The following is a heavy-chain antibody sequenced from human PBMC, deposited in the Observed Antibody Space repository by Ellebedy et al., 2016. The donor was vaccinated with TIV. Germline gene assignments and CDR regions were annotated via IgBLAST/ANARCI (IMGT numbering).Heavy chain of an antibody. CDR2: ISYDGSNK. J-gene: IGHJ3*02. V-gene: IGHV3-30*03. Sequence: GGSLRLXXAASGFTFSSYGMHWVRQAPGKGLEWVAVISYDGSNKYYADSVKGRFTISRDNAKNSLYLQMNSLRAEDTAVYYCATSRRGGLDAFDIWGQGTMVTVSS. CDR1: GFTFSSYG. D-gene: IGHD3/OR15-3a*01. CDR3: ATSRRGGLDAFDI.